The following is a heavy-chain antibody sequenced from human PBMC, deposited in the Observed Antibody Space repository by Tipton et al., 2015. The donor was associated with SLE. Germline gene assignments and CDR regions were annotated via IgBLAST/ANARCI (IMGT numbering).Heavy chain of an antibody. D-gene: IGHD3-3*01. CDR3: ARVAYDFWSGYSYYFDY. V-gene: IGHV4-39*07. CDR1: GGPISSSSYY. Sequence: TLSLTCTVSGGPISSSSYYWGWIRQPPGKGLEWIGSIYYSGSTNYNPPLKSRVTMSVDASKNQFSLKLSSVTAADTAVYYCARVAYDFWSGYSYYFDYWGQGTLVTVSS. J-gene: IGHJ4*02. CDR2: IYYSGST.